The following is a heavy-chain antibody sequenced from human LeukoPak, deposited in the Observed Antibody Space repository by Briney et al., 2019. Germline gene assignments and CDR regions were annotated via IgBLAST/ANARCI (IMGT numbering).Heavy chain of an antibody. Sequence: GASVKVSCKASGYTFTSYAMHWVRQAPGQRLEWMGWINAGNGNTKYSQKFQGRVTITRDTSASTAYIELSSLRSEDTAVYYCARDRDYDILTGYYLGYWFDPWGQGTLVTVSS. V-gene: IGHV1-3*01. CDR3: ARDRDYDILTGYYLGYWFDP. J-gene: IGHJ5*02. CDR1: GYTFTSYA. D-gene: IGHD3-9*01. CDR2: INAGNGNT.